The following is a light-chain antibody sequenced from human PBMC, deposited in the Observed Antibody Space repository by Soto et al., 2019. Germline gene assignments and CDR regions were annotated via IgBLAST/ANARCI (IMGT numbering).Light chain of an antibody. CDR1: QSVSDN. CDR2: RAS. CDR3: QQYNARPIT. Sequence: RTKSPDTLYVSPGGRVTLSCRASQSVSDNLAWYQQKPGQGPRLLVYRASTRTLGIPARFSGSESGTEFTLTISSLQSEDFAVYYCQQYNARPITFGQGTRLEIK. V-gene: IGKV3-15*01. J-gene: IGKJ5*01.